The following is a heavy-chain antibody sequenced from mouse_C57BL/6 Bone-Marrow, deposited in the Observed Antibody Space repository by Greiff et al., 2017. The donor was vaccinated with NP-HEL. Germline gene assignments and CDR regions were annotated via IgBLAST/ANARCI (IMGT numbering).Heavy chain of an antibody. Sequence: VQLQQSGAELARPGASVKLSCKASGYTFTSYGISWVKQRTGQGLEWIGESYPRSGNTYYNEKCKGKATLTADKSSSTAYMELRSLTSEDSAVYFCARRYYGSSYDYWGQGTTLTVSS. CDR1: GYTFTSYG. V-gene: IGHV1-81*01. J-gene: IGHJ2*01. D-gene: IGHD1-1*01. CDR3: ARRYYGSSYDY. CDR2: SYPRSGNT.